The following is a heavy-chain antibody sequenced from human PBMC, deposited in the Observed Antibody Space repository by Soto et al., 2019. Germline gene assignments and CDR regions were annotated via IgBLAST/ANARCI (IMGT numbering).Heavy chain of an antibody. CDR2: INHSGST. V-gene: IGHV4-34*01. CDR3: ARRVVGYPIGY. J-gene: IGHJ4*02. Sequence: SETLSLTCAVYGGSFSGYYWSWIRQPPGKGLEWTGEINHSGSTNYNPSLKSRVIISVDTSKNQFSLKLSSVTAADTAVYYCARRVVGYPIGYWGQGTLVTVSS. CDR1: GGSFSGYY. D-gene: IGHD1-26*01.